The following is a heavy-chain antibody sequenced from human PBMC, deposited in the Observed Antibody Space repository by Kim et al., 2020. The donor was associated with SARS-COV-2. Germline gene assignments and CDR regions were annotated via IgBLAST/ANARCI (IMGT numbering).Heavy chain of an antibody. CDR1: GFTFSNYW. Sequence: GGSLRLSCAASGFTFSNYWMHWVRQAPGKGLVWVSRIQSDWSSTSYADSVKGRFTISRDNAKNTLYLQMNSLRAEDTAVYYCARSKGALFTSGWYYFDYWGQGTLVTVSS. CDR3: ARSKGALFTSGWYYFDY. J-gene: IGHJ4*02. V-gene: IGHV3-74*01. D-gene: IGHD6-19*01. CDR2: IQSDWSST.